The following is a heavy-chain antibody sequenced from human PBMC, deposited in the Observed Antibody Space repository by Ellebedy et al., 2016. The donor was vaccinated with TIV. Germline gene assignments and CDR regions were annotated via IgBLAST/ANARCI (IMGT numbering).Heavy chain of an antibody. CDR2: IYYTGST. D-gene: IGHD3-10*01. CDR3: ARWFGELLYVRWFDP. J-gene: IGHJ5*02. CDR1: GDSISRSSCY. Sequence: GSLRLSCTVSGDSISRSSCYWGWIRQPPGKGLEWIGSIYYTGSTDYNPSLKSRVAISADTSKNQFSLRLSSVTAADTAVYYCARWFGELLYVRWFDPWGQGTLVTVSS. V-gene: IGHV4-39*01.